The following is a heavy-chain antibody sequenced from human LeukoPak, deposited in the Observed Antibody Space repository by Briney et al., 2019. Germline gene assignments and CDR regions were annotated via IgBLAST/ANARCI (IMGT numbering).Heavy chain of an antibody. Sequence: ASVKVSCKASGYTFTGYYMHWVRQAPGQGLEWMGWINTNNGGTNYAQKFQGRVTMTRDTSISTAYMELSRLRSDDTAVYYCARDREYQPYIHWGQGTLVTVSS. CDR3: ARDREYQPYIH. D-gene: IGHD2-2*01. J-gene: IGHJ4*02. V-gene: IGHV1-2*02. CDR1: GYTFTGYY. CDR2: INTNNGGT.